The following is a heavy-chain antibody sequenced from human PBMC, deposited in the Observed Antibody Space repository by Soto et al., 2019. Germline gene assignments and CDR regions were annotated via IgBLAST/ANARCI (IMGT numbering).Heavy chain of an antibody. CDR2: ISSDGSNE. CDR3: AKTITTYSGDSRGRGALVDY. V-gene: IGHV3-30*18. J-gene: IGHJ4*02. D-gene: IGHD3-22*01. Sequence: QVQLVESGGGVVQPGRSLRLSCAASGFTFSTYGMHRVRQPPGKGLEWVAVISSDGSNEYYADPVKGRFTISRDNSKNTLYLQMNSLRVEDTAVYYCAKTITTYSGDSRGRGALVDYWGQGTLVTVSS. CDR1: GFTFSTYG.